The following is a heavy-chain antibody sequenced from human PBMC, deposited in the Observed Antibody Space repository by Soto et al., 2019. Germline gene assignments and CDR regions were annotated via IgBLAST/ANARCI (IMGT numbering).Heavy chain of an antibody. CDR1: GYTFISYG. CDR2: INAYTGKT. V-gene: IGHV1-18*01. CDR3: ARDEPQLVTGLDY. J-gene: IGHJ4*02. D-gene: IGHD6-13*01. Sequence: RLVQSGGEMKKPGASVQVSCKASGYTFISYGISWVRQAPGQGLEWVGWINAYTGKTKLAQKVQGRVTLTTDRSTSTAYLELRSLRSDDTAVYYCARDEPQLVTGLDYWGQGTLVSVSS.